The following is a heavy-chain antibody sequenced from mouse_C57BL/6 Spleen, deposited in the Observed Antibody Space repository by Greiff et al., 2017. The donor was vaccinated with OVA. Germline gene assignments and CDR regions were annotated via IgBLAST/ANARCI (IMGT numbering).Heavy chain of an antibody. CDR3: ARSDGYDPYGAMDY. Sequence: EVQLQQSGPELVKPGASVKISCKASGYSFTDYNMNWVKQSHGKSLEWIGVINPTSGTTSYNQKFKGKATLPVDKSSSTAYMQLNSLTSEDSAGYYCARSDGYDPYGAMDYWGQGTSVTVSS. CDR1: GYSFTDYN. J-gene: IGHJ4*01. D-gene: IGHD1-2*01. V-gene: IGHV1-39*01. CDR2: INPTSGTT.